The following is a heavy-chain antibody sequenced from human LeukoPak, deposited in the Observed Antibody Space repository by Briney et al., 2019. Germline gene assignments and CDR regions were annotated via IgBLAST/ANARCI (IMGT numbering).Heavy chain of an antibody. Sequence: PGGSLRLSCAASGFTFSSYSMNWVRQAPGKGLEWVSSISSSSSYIYYADSVKGRFTISRDNAKNSLYLQMNSLRAEDTAVYYCARDQVVVGPTNDAFDIWGQGTMVTVSS. CDR1: GFTFSSYS. D-gene: IGHD2-21*01. J-gene: IGHJ3*02. CDR2: ISSSSSYI. V-gene: IGHV3-21*01. CDR3: ARDQVVVGPTNDAFDI.